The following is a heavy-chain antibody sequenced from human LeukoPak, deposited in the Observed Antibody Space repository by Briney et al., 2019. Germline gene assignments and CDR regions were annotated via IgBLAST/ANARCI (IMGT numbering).Heavy chain of an antibody. D-gene: IGHD6-13*01. CDR2: IKEDGSEK. Sequence: GGSLRLSCAASGFIFSNYWMTWVRQAPGKGLDWVANIKEDGSEKSYVDSVKGRFTISRDNAKNSLYLQMNSLRAEDTALYYCTRNTVAAAGDDWGQGTLVTVSS. V-gene: IGHV3-7*02. CDR1: GFIFSNYW. J-gene: IGHJ4*02. CDR3: TRNTVAAAGDD.